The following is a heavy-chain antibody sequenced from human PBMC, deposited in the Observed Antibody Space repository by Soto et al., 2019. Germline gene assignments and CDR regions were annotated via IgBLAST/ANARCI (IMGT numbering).Heavy chain of an antibody. CDR1: GGSISSSNW. CDR2: IYHSGST. V-gene: IGHV4-4*02. CDR3: ARASSSSVYYYYYGMDV. J-gene: IGHJ6*02. D-gene: IGHD6-6*01. Sequence: SETLSLTCAVSGGSISSSNWWSWVRQPPGKGLEWIGEIYHSGSTNYNPSLKSRVTISVDKSKNQFSLKLSSVTAADTAVYYCARASSSSVYYYYYGMDVWGQGTTVTV.